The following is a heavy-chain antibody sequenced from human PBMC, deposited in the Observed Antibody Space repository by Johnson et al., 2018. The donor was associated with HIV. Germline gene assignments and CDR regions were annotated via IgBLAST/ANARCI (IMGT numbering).Heavy chain of an antibody. J-gene: IGHJ3*02. Sequence: QVQLVESGGGVVQPGRSLRLSCAASGFTFSSYAMHWVRQAPGKGLEWVAVISYAGSNKYYADSVKGRFTISRDNSKNTRYLQMTSLRAEDTAVYYCASLYSGYDNDAFDIWGQGTMVTVSS. CDR3: ASLYSGYDNDAFDI. D-gene: IGHD5-12*01. CDR2: ISYAGSNK. CDR1: GFTFSSYA. V-gene: IGHV3-30-3*01.